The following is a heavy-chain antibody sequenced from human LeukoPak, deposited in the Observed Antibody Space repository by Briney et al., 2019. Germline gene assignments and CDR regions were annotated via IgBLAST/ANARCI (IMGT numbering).Heavy chain of an antibody. CDR3: ARDRRVMGGSGSYDYYYGMDV. D-gene: IGHD3-10*01. J-gene: IGHJ6*02. V-gene: IGHV3-66*01. Sequence: GGSLRLSCAASGFTVSSNYMSWVRQAPGKGLGWVSVIYSGGSTYYADSVKGRFTISRDNSKNTLYLQMNSLRAEDTAVYYCARDRRVMGGSGSYDYYYGMDVWGQGTTVTVSS. CDR1: GFTVSSNY. CDR2: IYSGGST.